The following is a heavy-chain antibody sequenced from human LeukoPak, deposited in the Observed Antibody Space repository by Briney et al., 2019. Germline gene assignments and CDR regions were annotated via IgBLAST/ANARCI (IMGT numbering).Heavy chain of an antibody. J-gene: IGHJ4*02. CDR1: GGSITNCY. CDR2: IYYTGST. CDR3: ARGPSDVPFDY. V-gene: IGHV4-59*01. Sequence: SETLSLTCSVSGGSITNCYWSWIRQPPEKGLEWIGHIYYTGSTKYNPSLKSRVTISADTSKNQFSLKLSSVTAADTAVYYCARGPSDVPFDYWGQGTLVTVSS.